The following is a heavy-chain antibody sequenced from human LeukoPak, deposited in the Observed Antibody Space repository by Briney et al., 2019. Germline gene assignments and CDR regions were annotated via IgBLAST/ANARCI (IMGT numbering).Heavy chain of an antibody. CDR2: ISAYNGNT. CDR1: GGTFSSYA. D-gene: IGHD2-21*02. V-gene: IGHV1-18*01. CDR3: AGRAYCGGDCYFPPDY. Sequence: ASVKVSCKASGGTFSSYAISWVRQAPGQGLEWMGWISAYNGNTNYAQKLQGRVTMTTDTSTSTAYMELRSLRSDDTAVYYCAGRAYCGGDCYFPPDYWGQGTLVTVSS. J-gene: IGHJ4*02.